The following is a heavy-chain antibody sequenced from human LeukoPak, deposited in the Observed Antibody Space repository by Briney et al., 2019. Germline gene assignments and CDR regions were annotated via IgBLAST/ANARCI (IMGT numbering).Heavy chain of an antibody. D-gene: IGHD6-19*01. CDR2: INHSGST. CDR3: ARGRSSSGWTGTFDY. J-gene: IGHJ4*02. V-gene: IGHV4-34*01. CDR1: GGSISHSY. Sequence: SETLSLTCTVSGGSISHSYWSWIRQPPGKGLEWIGEINHSGSTNYNPSLKSRVTISVDTSKNQFSLKLSSVTAADTAVYYCARGRSSSGWTGTFDYWGQGTLVTVSS.